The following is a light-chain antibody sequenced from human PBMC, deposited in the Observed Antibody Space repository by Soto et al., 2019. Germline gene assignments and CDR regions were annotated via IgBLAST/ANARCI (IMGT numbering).Light chain of an antibody. Sequence: QSVLTQPPSASGTPGQRVTSSCSGSSSNIGSNTVNWYQQLPGTAPKLLIYSNNQRPSAVPDRFSGSKSGTSASLAISGLQSEDESDYYCAAWDDSLNGYVFGTGTKLTVL. CDR1: SSNIGSNT. V-gene: IGLV1-44*01. J-gene: IGLJ1*01. CDR3: AAWDDSLNGYV. CDR2: SNN.